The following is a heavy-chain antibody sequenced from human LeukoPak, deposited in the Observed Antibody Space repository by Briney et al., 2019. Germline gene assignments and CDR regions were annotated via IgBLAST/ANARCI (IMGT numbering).Heavy chain of an antibody. V-gene: IGHV1-18*04. J-gene: IGHJ4*02. D-gene: IGHD3-10*01. CDR2: ISAYNGNT. CDR1: GYTFTSYG. CDR3: ARVFARGVIITYYFDY. Sequence: ASVKVSCKASGYTFTSYGISWVRQAPGQGLEWMGWISAYNGNTNYAQKLQGRVTMTTDTSTSTAYMELRSLRSDDTAVYYRARVFARGVIITYYFDYWGQGTLVTVSS.